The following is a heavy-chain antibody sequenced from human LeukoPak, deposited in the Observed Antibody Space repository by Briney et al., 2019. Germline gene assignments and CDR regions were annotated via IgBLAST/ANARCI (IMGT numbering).Heavy chain of an antibody. V-gene: IGHV4-4*07. Sequence: SETLSLTCAVSGGSISSSYYWSWIRQPAGKGLEWIGRIYTSGSTTYNPSLKSRVTMSVDTSKNQFSLKLSSVTAADTAVYYCARGTMVRGIYYYYYMDVWGKGTTVTISS. CDR1: GGSISSSYY. D-gene: IGHD3-10*01. CDR3: ARGTMVRGIYYYYYMDV. CDR2: IYTSGST. J-gene: IGHJ6*03.